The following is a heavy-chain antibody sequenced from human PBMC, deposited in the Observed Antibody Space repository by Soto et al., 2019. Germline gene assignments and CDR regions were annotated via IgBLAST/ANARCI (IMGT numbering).Heavy chain of an antibody. CDR3: ARDATSPDY. J-gene: IGHJ4*02. Sequence: QVQLVQSGAEVKKPGASVKVSCKASGYSFTSNDITWVRQAPGQGLEWMGWMNANSGLTGYAQKSQGRVTMTRNTSISTAYMELSSLTSEDTAVYYCARDATSPDYWGQGTLVAVSS. V-gene: IGHV1-8*01. CDR2: MNANSGLT. D-gene: IGHD2-2*01. CDR1: GYSFTSND.